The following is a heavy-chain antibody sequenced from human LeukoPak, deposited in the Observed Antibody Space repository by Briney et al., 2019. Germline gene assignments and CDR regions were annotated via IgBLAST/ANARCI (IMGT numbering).Heavy chain of an antibody. J-gene: IGHJ4*02. V-gene: IGHV1-2*02. D-gene: IGHD3-22*01. CDR2: INPNSGGT. Sequence: ASVKVSCKASGYTFTGYYMHWVRQAPGQGLEWMGWINPNSGGTNYAQKLQGRVTMTRDTSISTAYMELSRLRSDDTAVYYCARVGYDSRGYYRSFDYWGQGTLVTVSS. CDR3: ARVGYDSRGYYRSFDY. CDR1: GYTFTGYY.